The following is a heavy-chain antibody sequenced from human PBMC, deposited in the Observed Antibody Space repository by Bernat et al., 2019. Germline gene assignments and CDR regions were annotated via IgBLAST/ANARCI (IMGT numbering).Heavy chain of an antibody. CDR2: IFSNDEK. CDR3: ARYTTYYDFWSGYRPALAFDY. D-gene: IGHD3-3*01. CDR1: GFSLRNARMG. V-gene: IGHV2-26*01. J-gene: IGHJ4*02. Sequence: QVTLKESGPVLVKPTETLTLTCTVSGFSLRNARMGVSWIRQPPGKALEWLAHIFSNDEKSYSTSLKSRLTISKDTSKSQVVLTMTNMDPVDTATYYCARYTTYYDFWSGYRPALAFDYWGQGTLVTVSS.